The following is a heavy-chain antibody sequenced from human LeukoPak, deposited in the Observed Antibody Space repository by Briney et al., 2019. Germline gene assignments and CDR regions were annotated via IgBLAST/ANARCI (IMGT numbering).Heavy chain of an antibody. Sequence: ASVKFSCKASGYTFTSYDINWVRQATGQGLEWMGWMNPNSGNTSYAQKFQGRVTMTRNTSISTAYMELSSLRSEDTAVYYCAREIWFGRDDALDIWGQGTMVTVSS. CDR3: AREIWFGRDDALDI. J-gene: IGHJ3*02. CDR1: GYTFTSYD. CDR2: MNPNSGNT. D-gene: IGHD3-10*01. V-gene: IGHV1-8*01.